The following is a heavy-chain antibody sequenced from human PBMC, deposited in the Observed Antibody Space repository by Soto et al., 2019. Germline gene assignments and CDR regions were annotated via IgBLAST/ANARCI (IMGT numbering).Heavy chain of an antibody. CDR1: GFTFGDYA. J-gene: IGHJ5*02. V-gene: IGHV3-49*03. CDR2: IRSKAYGGTT. D-gene: IGHD6-13*01. Sequence: GGSLRLSCTASGFTFGDYAMSWFRQAPGKGLEWVGFIRSKAYGGTTEYAASVKGRFTISRDDSKSIAYLQMNSLKTEDTAVYYWTSAGYSSSWYQNWFDPWGQGTLVTVSS. CDR3: TSAGYSSSWYQNWFDP.